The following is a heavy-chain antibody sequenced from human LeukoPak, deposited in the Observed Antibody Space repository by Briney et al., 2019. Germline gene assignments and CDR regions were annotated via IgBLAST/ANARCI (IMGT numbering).Heavy chain of an antibody. Sequence: SETLSLTCTVSGGSISSYYCSWIRQPAGNGLEWIGRFYSGGSTDYNPSLKSRVTMSVDTSKNQFSLKLSSVTAADTAVYYCARVYSGYDLPGSLANYYFDYWGQGTLVTVSS. D-gene: IGHD5-12*01. CDR3: ARVYSGYDLPGSLANYYFDY. V-gene: IGHV4-4*07. J-gene: IGHJ4*02. CDR2: FYSGGST. CDR1: GGSISSYY.